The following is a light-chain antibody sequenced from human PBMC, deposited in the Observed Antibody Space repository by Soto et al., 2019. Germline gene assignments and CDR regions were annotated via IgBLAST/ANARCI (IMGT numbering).Light chain of an antibody. CDR3: QQYNNWPYT. CDR2: GAS. V-gene: IGKV3D-15*01. Sequence: EIVLTQSPGTLSLSPGERATLSCRASQRVDGNYLAWYLQIPGQAPRLLIHGASNRATGIPDRFSGSGSGTDFTLTISSLQSEDFAVYYCQQYNNWPYTFGQGTKLEIK. CDR1: QRVDGN. J-gene: IGKJ2*01.